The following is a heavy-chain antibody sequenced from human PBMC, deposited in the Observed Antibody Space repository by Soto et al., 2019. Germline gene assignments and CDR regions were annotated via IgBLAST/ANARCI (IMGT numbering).Heavy chain of an antibody. CDR2: ISAYNGNT. CDR1: GYTFTSYG. CDR3: ARALAVSLIDY. D-gene: IGHD6-19*01. J-gene: IGHJ4*02. Sequence: QVQLVQSGAEVKKPGASVKVSCKASGYTFTSYGISWARQAPGQGLEWMGWISAYNGNTKYAQKLQGRVTITTDTSTSTSYVERRSMRSDDTAVDYCARALAVSLIDYWGQGTLCTVAS. V-gene: IGHV1-18*01.